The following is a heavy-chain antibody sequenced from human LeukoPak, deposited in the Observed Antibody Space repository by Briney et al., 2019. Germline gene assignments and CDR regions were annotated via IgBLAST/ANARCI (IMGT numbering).Heavy chain of an antibody. CDR3: ARDLNWNQADY. Sequence: GGSLRLSCAASGFTFSNYWMHWVRQAPGKGLVWVSRISTDGSTINYADSVKDRFTISRDNAKNTLYLQMSSLRVEDTAVYYCARDLNWNQADYWGQGTLVTVSS. CDR2: ISTDGSTI. D-gene: IGHD1-14*01. CDR1: GFTFSNYW. J-gene: IGHJ4*02. V-gene: IGHV3-74*01.